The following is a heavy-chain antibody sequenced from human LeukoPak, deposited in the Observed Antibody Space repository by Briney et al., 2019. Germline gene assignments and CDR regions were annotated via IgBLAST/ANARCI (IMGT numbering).Heavy chain of an antibody. J-gene: IGHJ4*02. CDR2: INHSGST. Sequence: SETLSLTCAVYGGSFSGYYWSWIRQPPGKGLEWTGEINHSGSTNYNPSLKSRVTISVDTSKNQFSLKLSSVTAADTAVYYCARHYDSSGYYYFDYWGQGTLVTVSS. V-gene: IGHV4-34*01. CDR1: GGSFSGYY. CDR3: ARHYDSSGYYYFDY. D-gene: IGHD3-22*01.